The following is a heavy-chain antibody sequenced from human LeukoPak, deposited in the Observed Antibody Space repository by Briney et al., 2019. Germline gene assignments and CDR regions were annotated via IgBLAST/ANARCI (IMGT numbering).Heavy chain of an antibody. J-gene: IGHJ4*02. Sequence: AASVKVSCKASGYTFTGYYMHWVRQAAGQGLECMGWINPNSGGTNYAQKFQGRVTMTRDTSISTAYMELSRLRSDDTAVYYCARGGPSYSSSWYSRPFDYWGQGTLVTVSS. CDR1: GYTFTGYY. V-gene: IGHV1-2*02. D-gene: IGHD6-13*01. CDR3: ARGGPSYSSSWYSRPFDY. CDR2: INPNSGGT.